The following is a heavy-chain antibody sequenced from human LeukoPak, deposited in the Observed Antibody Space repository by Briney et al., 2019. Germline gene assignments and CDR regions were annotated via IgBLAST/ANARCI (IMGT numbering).Heavy chain of an antibody. CDR3: ARGPPSYCGGDCSWYFDL. D-gene: IGHD2-21*02. Sequence: GGSVQVSCKASGGTFSSYAISWVRQAPGQGLEWMGRIIPILGIANYAQKFQGRVTITADKSTSTAYMELSSLRSEDTAVYYCARGPPSYCGGDCSWYFDLWGRGTLVTVSS. V-gene: IGHV1-69*04. CDR2: IIPILGIA. CDR1: GGTFSSYA. J-gene: IGHJ2*01.